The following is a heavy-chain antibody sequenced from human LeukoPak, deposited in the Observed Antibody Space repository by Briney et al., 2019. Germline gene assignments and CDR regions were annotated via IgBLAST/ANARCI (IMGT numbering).Heavy chain of an antibody. CDR1: AGSITSGLYC. D-gene: IGHD5/OR15-5a*01. CDR2: VCYGGST. V-gene: IGHV4-39*01. Sequence: SETLSLTCTFSAGSITSGLYCWGWIRHSPGKRLEWIGSVCYGGSTYYNPSLKTRVTVSMDRSKSQFSLKQTSVTAADTAVYPCAGQRSPLSSPVDPWGPGTLVIVSS. J-gene: IGHJ5*02. CDR3: AGQRSPLSSPVDP.